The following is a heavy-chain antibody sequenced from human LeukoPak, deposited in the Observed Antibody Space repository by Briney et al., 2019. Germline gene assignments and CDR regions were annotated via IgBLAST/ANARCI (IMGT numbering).Heavy chain of an antibody. D-gene: IGHD6-19*01. V-gene: IGHV4-38-2*02. Sequence: SETLSLTCTVSGYSISSGYYWGWIRQPPGKGLEWIGSIYHSGSTYYNPSLKSRVTISVDTSKNQFSLKLSSVTAADTAVYYCARDQALIAVAAEITSWFDPWGQGTLVTVSS. CDR3: ARDQALIAVAAEITSWFDP. CDR1: GYSISSGYY. J-gene: IGHJ5*02. CDR2: IYHSGST.